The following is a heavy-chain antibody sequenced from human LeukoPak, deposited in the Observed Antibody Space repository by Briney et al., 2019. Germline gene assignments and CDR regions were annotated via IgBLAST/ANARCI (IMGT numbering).Heavy chain of an antibody. D-gene: IGHD4-17*01. CDR1: GGSISSYY. V-gene: IGHV4-59*01. CDR2: IYYSGST. CDR3: ARDPHGYGDYYFDY. Sequence: PSETLSLTCTVSGGSISSYYWSWIRQPPGKGLEWIGYIYYSGSTNYNPSLKSRVTISVDTSKNQFSLKLSSVTAADTAVYYCARDPHGYGDYYFDYWGQGTLVTVSS. J-gene: IGHJ4*02.